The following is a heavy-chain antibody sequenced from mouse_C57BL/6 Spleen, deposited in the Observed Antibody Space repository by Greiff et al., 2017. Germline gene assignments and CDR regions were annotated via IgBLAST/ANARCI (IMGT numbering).Heavy chain of an antibody. CDR2: IDPEDGET. CDR1: GFNIKDYY. D-gene: IGHD1-1*01. Sequence: VQLQQSGAELVKPGASVKLSCTASGFNIKDYYMHWVKQRTEQGLEWIGRIDPEDGETKYAPKFPGKATITADTSSNTAYLQLSSLTSEDTAVYYCARRGVLRYLDYWGQGTTLTVSS. V-gene: IGHV14-2*01. J-gene: IGHJ2*01. CDR3: ARRGVLRYLDY.